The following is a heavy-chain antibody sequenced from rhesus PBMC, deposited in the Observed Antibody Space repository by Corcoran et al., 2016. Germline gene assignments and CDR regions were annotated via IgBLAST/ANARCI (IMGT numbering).Heavy chain of an antibody. D-gene: IGHD2-39*01. Sequence: QVQLQESGPGLVKPSETLSLTCAVSGYSISSGYYWGWNRQPPGKGLDYIGYISGSSGSTSYNPSLKRRVTISKDTSKNQFSLKLSSVTAADTAVYYCARTPGNRFDVWGPGVLVTVSS. V-gene: IGHV4-99*01. J-gene: IGHJ5-1*01. CDR2: ISGSSGST. CDR3: ARTPGNRFDV. CDR1: GYSISSGYY.